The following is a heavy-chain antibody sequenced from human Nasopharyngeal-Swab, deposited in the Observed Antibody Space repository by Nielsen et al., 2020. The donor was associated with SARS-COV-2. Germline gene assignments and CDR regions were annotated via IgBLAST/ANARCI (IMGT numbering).Heavy chain of an antibody. V-gene: IGHV4-39*07. Sequence: SETLSLTCTVSGGSMNSDNFYWGWIRLPPGKGLDWIGNIYSSGSTYFNPSLKGRVTISLDTSKNQFSLRLYSVTAADTAVYHCASGGSGSNYYMDVWGKGTTVTVSS. J-gene: IGHJ6*03. CDR1: GGSMNSDNFY. CDR3: ASGGSGSNYYMDV. D-gene: IGHD3-22*01. CDR2: IYSSGST.